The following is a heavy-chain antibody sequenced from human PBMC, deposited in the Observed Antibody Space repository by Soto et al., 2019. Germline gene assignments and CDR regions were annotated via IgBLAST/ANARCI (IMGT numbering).Heavy chain of an antibody. D-gene: IGHD4-17*01. CDR2: IYYSGST. V-gene: IGHV4-31*03. CDR3: ASMVYGDSPDEYFQH. CDR1: GGSISSGGYY. J-gene: IGHJ1*01. Sequence: PSETLSLTCTVSGGSISSGGYYWSWIRQHPGKGLEWIGYIYYSGSTYYNPSLKSRVTISVDTSKNQFSLKLSSVTAADTAVYYCASMVYGDSPDEYFQHWGQGTLVTVYS.